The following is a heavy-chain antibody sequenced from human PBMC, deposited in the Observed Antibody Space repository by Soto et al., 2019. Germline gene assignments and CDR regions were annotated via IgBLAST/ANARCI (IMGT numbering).Heavy chain of an antibody. CDR1: GFTVSSNY. V-gene: IGHV3-53*01. Sequence: EVQLVESGGGLIQPGGSLRLSCAASGFTVSSNYMSWVRQAPGKGLEWVSVIYSGGSTYYADSVKGRFTISRDNSKNTLYLQRNSLRAEDTAVYYCARVGPSSSWYGGRWFDPWGQGTLVTVSS. J-gene: IGHJ5*02. CDR2: IYSGGST. D-gene: IGHD6-13*01. CDR3: ARVGPSSSWYGGRWFDP.